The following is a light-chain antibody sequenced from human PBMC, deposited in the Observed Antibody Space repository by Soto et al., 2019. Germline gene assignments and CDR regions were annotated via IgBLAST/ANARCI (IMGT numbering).Light chain of an antibody. CDR1: SSDIGAFNY. CDR2: GVT. J-gene: IGLJ1*01. V-gene: IGLV2-14*01. Sequence: QSVLTQPASVSGSPGQSITISCTGSSSDIGAFNYVAWYQQHPGKAPKLIIHGVTNRPSGVSSRFSGSKSDYTASLTISGPQAEDEADYYCSSYTTAFFYVFGPGTKLTVL. CDR3: SSYTTAFFYV.